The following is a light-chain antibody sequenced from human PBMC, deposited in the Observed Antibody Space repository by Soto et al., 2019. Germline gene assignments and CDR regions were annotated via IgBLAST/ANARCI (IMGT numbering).Light chain of an antibody. CDR3: QQYNNWLRT. CDR2: AAS. Sequence: EIVMTQSPATLSVSPGERATLSCRASQSVSSKLAWYQQKPGQAPRLLIYAASSRATGIPARYSGSGSGTEFTLTLSSLQSEDFAVYYCQQYNNWLRTFGQGTKVEIK. J-gene: IGKJ1*01. V-gene: IGKV3-15*01. CDR1: QSVSSK.